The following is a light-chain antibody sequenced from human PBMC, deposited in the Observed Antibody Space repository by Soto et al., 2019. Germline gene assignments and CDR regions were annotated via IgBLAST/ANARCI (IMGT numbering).Light chain of an antibody. CDR2: DAS. J-gene: IGKJ4*01. CDR1: QDIGNY. Sequence: DTQMTQSPSSLSGSVGDRVTITCQASQDIGNYLSWYQQTLGKAPKLLIYDASNLETGVPSRFSGSGSGTDFTFTISGLQPEAFATYYCQQYGNLPLTFGGGTKVDIK. V-gene: IGKV1-33*01. CDR3: QQYGNLPLT.